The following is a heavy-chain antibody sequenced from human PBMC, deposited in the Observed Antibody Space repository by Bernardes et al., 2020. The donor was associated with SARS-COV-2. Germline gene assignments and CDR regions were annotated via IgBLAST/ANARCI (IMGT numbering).Heavy chain of an antibody. V-gene: IGHV1-2*02. CDR3: ARTFYYDRGGDSLFDL. CDR2: ISPKSGAT. J-gene: IGHJ4*02. Sequence: SVKVSCTASGYTFSDFYIHWLRQAPGQGLEWMGWISPKSGATNHAQKFQGRVTMTRDTSITTDYMELSSLTSDDTAVYYCARTFYYDRGGDSLFDLWGQGTPVTVSS. D-gene: IGHD2-21*01. CDR1: GYTFSDFY.